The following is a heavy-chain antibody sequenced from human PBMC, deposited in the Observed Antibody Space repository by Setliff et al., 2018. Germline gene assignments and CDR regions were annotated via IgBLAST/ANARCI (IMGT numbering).Heavy chain of an antibody. CDR1: GGSISNYY. J-gene: IGHJ5*02. V-gene: IGHV4-59*01. Sequence: LSLTCTVSGGSISNYYWSWIRQSPGKGLEWIGFIYYNGRSDHNPSFQSRVTMSVDRSKNQFSLNLRAMTAADTAVYYCARASWYYDFWSGSEGSGWFDPWGQGTLVTVSS. CDR3: ARASWYYDFWSGSEGSGWFDP. D-gene: IGHD3-3*01. CDR2: IYYNGRS.